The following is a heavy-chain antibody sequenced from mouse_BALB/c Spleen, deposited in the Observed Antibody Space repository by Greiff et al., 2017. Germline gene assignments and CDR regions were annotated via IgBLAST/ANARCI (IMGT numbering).Heavy chain of an antibody. CDR1: GFDFSRYW. V-gene: IGHV4-1*02. CDR3: ARPLTTVVGDWYFDV. Sequence: EVKLLESGGGLVQPGGSLKLSCAASGFDFSRYWMSWVRQAPGKGLEWIGEINPDSSTINYTPSLKDKFIISRDNAKNTLYLQMSKVRSEDTALYYCARPLTTVVGDWYFDVWGAGTTVTVSS. J-gene: IGHJ1*01. D-gene: IGHD1-1*01. CDR2: INPDSSTI.